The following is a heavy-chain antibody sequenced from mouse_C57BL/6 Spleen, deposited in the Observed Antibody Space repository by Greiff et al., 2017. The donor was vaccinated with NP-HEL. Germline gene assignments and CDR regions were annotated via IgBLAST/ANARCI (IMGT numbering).Heavy chain of an antibody. Sequence: EVQLQQSGAELVKPGASVKLSCTASGFNIKDYYMHWVKQRTEQGLEWIGRIDPEDGDTKYAPKFKGKATITADTSSNTAYLQLSSLTSEDTAVYYCARNYGSSSWFAYWGQGTLVTVSA. CDR2: IDPEDGDT. J-gene: IGHJ3*01. D-gene: IGHD1-1*01. V-gene: IGHV14-2*01. CDR3: ARNYGSSSWFAY. CDR1: GFNIKDYY.